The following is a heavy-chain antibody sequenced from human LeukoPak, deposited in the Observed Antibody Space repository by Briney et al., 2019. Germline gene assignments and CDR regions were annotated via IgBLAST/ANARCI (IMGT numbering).Heavy chain of an antibody. CDR3: ASEGIAVDRGIGYFDY. Sequence: GGSLRLSCAASGFTFSSCSMTWVRQAPGKGLEWVSYISSSSSTIYYADSVKGRFTISRDNSENTLYLQMNSLRAEDTALYYCASEGIAVDRGIGYFDYWGQGTLVTVSS. CDR2: ISSSSSTI. J-gene: IGHJ4*02. D-gene: IGHD6-13*01. V-gene: IGHV3-48*01. CDR1: GFTFSSCS.